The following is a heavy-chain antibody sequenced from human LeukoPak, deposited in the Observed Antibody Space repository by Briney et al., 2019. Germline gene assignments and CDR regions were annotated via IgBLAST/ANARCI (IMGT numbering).Heavy chain of an antibody. CDR3: AREHYGSGSYLGY. D-gene: IGHD3-10*01. CDR1: GYTFTGYY. V-gene: IGHV1-2*02. J-gene: IGHJ4*02. Sequence: ASVKVSCKASGYTFTGYYMHWVRQAPGQGLEWMGWINPNSGGTNYAQKSQGRVTMTRDTSISTAYMELSRLRSDDTAVYYCAREHYGSGSYLGYWGQGTLVTVSS. CDR2: INPNSGGT.